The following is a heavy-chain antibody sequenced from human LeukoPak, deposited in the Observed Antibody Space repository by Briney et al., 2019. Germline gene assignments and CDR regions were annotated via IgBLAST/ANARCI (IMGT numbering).Heavy chain of an antibody. V-gene: IGHV3-74*01. J-gene: IGHJ4*02. CDR3: ARDRYNFDY. D-gene: IGHD5-18*01. Sequence: GGSLRLSCAASGFTFSSYWMQWVRQAPGKGLVWVSRINSDGSTTNYADSVRGRFTISSDNAQNTLYLQMTSLGAEDTAMYYCARDRYNFDYWGQGTLVTVSS. CDR1: GFTFSSYW. CDR2: INSDGSTT.